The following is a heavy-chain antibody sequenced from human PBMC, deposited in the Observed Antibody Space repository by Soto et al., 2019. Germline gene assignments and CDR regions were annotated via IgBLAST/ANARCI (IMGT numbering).Heavy chain of an antibody. V-gene: IGHV4-39*01. CDR3: ARHAGYSSGRRWFDP. D-gene: IGHD3-22*01. CDR2: IYHSGST. CDR1: GGSISSSSYF. J-gene: IGHJ5*02. Sequence: SETLSLTCTVSGGSISSSSYFWGWIRQPPGKGLEWIGSIYHSGSTSDNPSLRSRVTISVDTSKNPFSLNLSSVPAADTAVYFCARHAGYSSGRRWFDPWGQGTLVTVSS.